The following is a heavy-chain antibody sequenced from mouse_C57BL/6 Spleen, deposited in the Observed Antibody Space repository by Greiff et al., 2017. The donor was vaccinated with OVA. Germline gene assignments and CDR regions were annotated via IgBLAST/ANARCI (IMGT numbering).Heavy chain of an antibody. Sequence: EVQLQQSGPELVKPGASVKISCKASGYTFTDYYMNWVKQSHGKSLEWIGDINPNNGGTSYNQKFKGKATLTVDKSSSTAYMELRSLTSEDSAVYYCASLSWERGYFDYWGQGTTLTVSS. CDR2: INPNNGGT. CDR1: GYTFTDYY. V-gene: IGHV1-26*01. J-gene: IGHJ2*01. CDR3: ASLSWERGYFDY. D-gene: IGHD4-1*01.